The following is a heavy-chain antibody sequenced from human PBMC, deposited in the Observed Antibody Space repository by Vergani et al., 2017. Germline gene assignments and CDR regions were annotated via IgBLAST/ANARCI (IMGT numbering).Heavy chain of an antibody. D-gene: IGHD5-12*01. CDR1: GFTFNHYA. V-gene: IGHV3-23*01. J-gene: IGHJ6*02. Sequence: EVQLLESGGDLVQPGGSLRLSCAASGFTFNHYAMNWVRQAPGKGLEWVSGISGSGGSTYDADSVKGRFTISRDSSKNTLYLQMNSLSAGDTAVYYCAKANPRNSGYDYLIYYHAMDVWGQGTTVTVSS. CDR2: ISGSGGST. CDR3: AKANPRNSGYDYLIYYHAMDV.